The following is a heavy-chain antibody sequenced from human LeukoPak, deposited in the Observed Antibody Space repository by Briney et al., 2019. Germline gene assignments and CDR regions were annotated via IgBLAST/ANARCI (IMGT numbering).Heavy chain of an antibody. Sequence: GGSLRVSCAASGFTFSSYAMHWVRQAPGKGLEWVAVISYDGSNKYYADSVKGRFTISRDNSKNTLYLQMNSLRAEDTAVYYCARSRASGWRNYYYFDYWGQGSRVIVSP. CDR1: GFTFSSYA. V-gene: IGHV3-30*04. J-gene: IGHJ4*02. D-gene: IGHD6-19*01. CDR3: ARSRASGWRNYYYFDY. CDR2: ISYDGSNK.